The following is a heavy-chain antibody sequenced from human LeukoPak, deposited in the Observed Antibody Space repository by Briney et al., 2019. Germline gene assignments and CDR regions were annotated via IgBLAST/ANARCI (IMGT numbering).Heavy chain of an antibody. J-gene: IGHJ4*02. CDR3: ARDFDGARDY. Sequence: SETLSLTCTVSGGSISSYYWSWIRQPPGKGLEWIGYIYYSGSTNYNPSLKSRVTISVDTSKNQFSLKLSSVTAADTAVYYCARDFDGARDYWGQGTLVTVSS. D-gene: IGHD4-17*01. CDR1: GGSISSYY. CDR2: IYYSGST. V-gene: IGHV4-59*01.